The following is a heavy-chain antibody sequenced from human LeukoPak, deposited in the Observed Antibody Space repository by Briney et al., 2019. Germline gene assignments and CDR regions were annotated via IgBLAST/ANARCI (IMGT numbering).Heavy chain of an antibody. V-gene: IGHV3-66*01. CDR1: GFTVRNQY. J-gene: IGHJ4*02. CDR3: AKDAWELPVY. Sequence: GGSLSLFCAASGFTVRNQYMSWVRQAPGRGLECVSVIFSAGNTYYANSVKGRFTNTRDNAVNTQYLQMNSLRVEDTAVYYCAKDAWELPVYWGQGTLVTVSS. CDR2: IFSAGNT. D-gene: IGHD3-10*01.